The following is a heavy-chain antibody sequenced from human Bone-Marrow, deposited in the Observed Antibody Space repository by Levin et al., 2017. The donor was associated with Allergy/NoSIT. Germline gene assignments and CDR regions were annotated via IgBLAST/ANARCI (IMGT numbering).Heavy chain of an antibody. Sequence: SVKVSCKASGGTFSSYAISWVRQAPGQGLEWMGGIIPIFGTANYAQKFQGRVTITADESTSTAYMELSSLRSEDTAVYYCARVSSLEYSREYYGMDVWGQGTTVTVSS. CDR1: GGTFSSYA. V-gene: IGHV1-69*13. D-gene: IGHD6-6*01. CDR2: IIPIFGTA. CDR3: ARVSSLEYSREYYGMDV. J-gene: IGHJ6*02.